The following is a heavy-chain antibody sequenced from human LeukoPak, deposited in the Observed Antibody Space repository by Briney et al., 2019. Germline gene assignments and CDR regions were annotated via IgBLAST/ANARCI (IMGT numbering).Heavy chain of an antibody. D-gene: IGHD3-22*01. CDR1: GFTFSSYA. CDR3: TRDLSGHYSIDY. Sequence: GRSLRLSCAASGFTFSSYAIHWVRQAPCKGLEWVAFISNNGRNKDYADSVKGRFTISRDNSKNTLYLQVNSLRPEDTAVYYCTRDLSGHYSIDYWGQGTLVTVSS. CDR2: ISNNGRNK. V-gene: IGHV3-30*04. J-gene: IGHJ4*02.